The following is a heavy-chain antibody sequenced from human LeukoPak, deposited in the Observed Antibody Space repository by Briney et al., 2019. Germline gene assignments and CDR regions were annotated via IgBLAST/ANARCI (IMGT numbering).Heavy chain of an antibody. CDR1: GIAFSDSY. CDR3: ATPARGRGIAVADDYYFDY. CDR2: ISNSGHAI. D-gene: IGHD6-19*01. J-gene: IGHJ4*02. Sequence: PGGSLRLSCAASGIAFSDSYMSWIRQAPGKGLEWVSYISNSGHAIHYADSVLGRFIVSRDNAKNSLYLQMNSLRAEDTAVYYCATPARGRGIAVADDYYFDYWGQGTLVTVSS. V-gene: IGHV3-11*04.